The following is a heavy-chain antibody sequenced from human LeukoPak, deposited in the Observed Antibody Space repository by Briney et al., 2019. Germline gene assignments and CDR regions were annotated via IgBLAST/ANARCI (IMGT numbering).Heavy chain of an antibody. J-gene: IGHJ6*02. D-gene: IGHD3-22*01. Sequence: SVKLSCKASGGTFSSYAISWVRQAPGQGLEWMGGIIPIFGTANYAQKFQGRVTITADESTSTAYMELSSLRSEDTAVYYCARYDSSGYYYGMDVWGQGTTVTVSS. V-gene: IGHV1-69*13. CDR3: ARYDSSGYYYGMDV. CDR1: GGTFSSYA. CDR2: IIPIFGTA.